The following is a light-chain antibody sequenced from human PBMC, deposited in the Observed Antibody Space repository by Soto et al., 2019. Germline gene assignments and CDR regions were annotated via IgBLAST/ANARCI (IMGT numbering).Light chain of an antibody. CDR1: SFDVDDYNS. J-gene: IGLJ1*01. CDR2: EVN. V-gene: IGLV2-14*01. Sequence: QSALTQPASVSGSPGQSITISCTGTSFDVDDYNSVSWYQQPPGKAPKLIIYEVNNRPSGVSNRFSGSNSDNTASLTISGLQAEDEADYYCSLSTPSSTPSYVFGTGTTVTVL. CDR3: SLSTPSSTPSYV.